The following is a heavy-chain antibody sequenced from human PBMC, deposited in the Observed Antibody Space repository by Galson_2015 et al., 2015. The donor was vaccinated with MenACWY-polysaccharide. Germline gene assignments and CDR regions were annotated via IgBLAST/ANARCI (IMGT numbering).Heavy chain of an antibody. D-gene: IGHD5-18*01. Sequence: SLRLSCAASGFTFSSYGMHWVRQAPGKGLEWVAVIWYDGSNKYYADSVKGRFTISRDNSKNTLYLQMNSLRAEDTAVYYCARDRIQLRMLYYGMDVWGQGTTVTVSS. CDR3: ARDRIQLRMLYYGMDV. J-gene: IGHJ6*02. CDR2: IWYDGSNK. CDR1: GFTFSSYG. V-gene: IGHV3-33*01.